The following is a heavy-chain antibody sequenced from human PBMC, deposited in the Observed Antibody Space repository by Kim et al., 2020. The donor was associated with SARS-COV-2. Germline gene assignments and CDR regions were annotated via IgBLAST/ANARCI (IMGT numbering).Heavy chain of an antibody. Sequence: SETLSLTCTVSGGSISSSSYYWGWIRQPPGKGLEWIGSIYYSGSTYYNPSLKSRVTISVDTSKNQFSLKLSSVTAADTAVYYCASHIVVVTAIGAYFDYWGQGTLVTVSS. CDR1: GGSISSSSYY. CDR3: ASHIVVVTAIGAYFDY. J-gene: IGHJ4*02. D-gene: IGHD2-21*02. CDR2: IYYSGST. V-gene: IGHV4-39*01.